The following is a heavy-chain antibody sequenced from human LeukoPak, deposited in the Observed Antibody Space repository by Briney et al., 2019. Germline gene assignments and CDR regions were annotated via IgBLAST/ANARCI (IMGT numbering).Heavy chain of an antibody. Sequence: GGSLRLSCAASGFTFSRFSMNWVRQAPGKGLEWVSYISSSSSTIYYADSVKGRFTISRDNAKNSLYLQMNSLRAEDTALYYCAKDVIPYYYDSSGYSNYFDYWGQGTLVTVSS. V-gene: IGHV3-48*04. CDR2: ISSSSSTI. CDR1: GFTFSRFS. D-gene: IGHD3-22*01. J-gene: IGHJ4*02. CDR3: AKDVIPYYYDSSGYSNYFDY.